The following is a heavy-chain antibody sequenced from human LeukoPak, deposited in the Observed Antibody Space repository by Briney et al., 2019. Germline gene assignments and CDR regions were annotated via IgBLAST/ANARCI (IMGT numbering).Heavy chain of an antibody. CDR3: ARAPGYCSGTSCYFRFDP. V-gene: IGHV4-39*07. CDR1: GASISSTAHY. Sequence: SEALSLTCTVSGASISSTAHYWAWIRQSPGKGLEWIASIYHSGSSYYNPSLKSRVTISLDTSKRHFSLNLSSVTASDTANYYCARAPGYCSGTSCYFRFDPWGQGTLVTVSS. J-gene: IGHJ5*02. D-gene: IGHD2-2*03. CDR2: IYHSGSS.